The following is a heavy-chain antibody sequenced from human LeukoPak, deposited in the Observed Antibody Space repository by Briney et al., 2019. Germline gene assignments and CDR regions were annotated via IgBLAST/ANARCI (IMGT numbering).Heavy chain of an antibody. CDR3: ARRAPPLLRYFDWLLPLSTGYMDV. CDR1: GGTFNNYT. J-gene: IGHJ6*03. V-gene: IGHV1-69*06. D-gene: IGHD3-9*01. CDR2: IIPIFGTA. Sequence: GASVKVSCKASGGTFNNYTISWVRQAPGQGLEWMGGIIPIFGTANYAQKFQGRVTITADKSTSTAYMELSSLRSEDTAVYYCARRAPPLLRYFDWLLPLSTGYMDVWGKGTTVTVSS.